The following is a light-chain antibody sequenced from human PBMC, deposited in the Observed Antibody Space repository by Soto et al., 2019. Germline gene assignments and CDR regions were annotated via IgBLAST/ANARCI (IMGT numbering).Light chain of an antibody. CDR3: QLYGSSPRT. CDR2: AAS. V-gene: IGKV3-20*01. J-gene: IGKJ1*01. CDR1: QSVSSNY. Sequence: EIVLTQTPGTLSLSPGEGATLSCRASQSVSSNYLAWYRQKPGQAPRLLIFAASSRASGIPDRFSGSRSGTDFTLTISRLEPEDFAVYSCQLYGSSPRTFGQGTKVEL.